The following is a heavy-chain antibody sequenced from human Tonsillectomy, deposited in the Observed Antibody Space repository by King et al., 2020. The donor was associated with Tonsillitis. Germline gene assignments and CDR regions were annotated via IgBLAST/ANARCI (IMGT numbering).Heavy chain of an antibody. D-gene: IGHD1-26*01. J-gene: IGHJ4*02. V-gene: IGHV3-21*01. CDR2: ISGSSAYI. CDR1: GFTFSTIS. Sequence: VQLVESGGGLFKPGGSLRLSCAASGFTFSTISMNWVRQAPGRGLEWVSFISGSSAYIEYADSVKGRFTVSRDNAKNSLFLQMNSLRAEDTAIYYCARDLGRLSGSYFDYWGQGTPVTVSS. CDR3: ARDLGRLSGSYFDY.